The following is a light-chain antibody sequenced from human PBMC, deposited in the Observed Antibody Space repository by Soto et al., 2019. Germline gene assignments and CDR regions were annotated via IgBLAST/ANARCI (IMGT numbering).Light chain of an antibody. CDR2: GAS. Sequence: EIVLTQSPGTLSVSPGERVTLSCRASQSVNSNYLAWYQKRPGQAPRLLIFGASYRATGIPDRFSGSGSGTNFTLTIIILEPEDLAVYYCQQYSSAPPQLTFGPGTKVDSK. J-gene: IGKJ3*01. CDR3: QQYSSAPPQLT. V-gene: IGKV3-20*01. CDR1: QSVNSNY.